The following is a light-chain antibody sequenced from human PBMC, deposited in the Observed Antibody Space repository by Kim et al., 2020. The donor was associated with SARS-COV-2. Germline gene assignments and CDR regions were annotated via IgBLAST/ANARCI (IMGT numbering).Light chain of an antibody. V-gene: IGKV2-30*01. CDR1: QLLVYIHGNLY. CDR3: MQGTHWPFT. Sequence: PPSISCRSSQLLVYIHGNLYLNLFLPRPGQSPRRLIYNLSNRDSGVPDQFSASGSLPHFSLQISRVDAEDVVVYYCMQGTHWPFTFGPGSQVYIK. J-gene: IGKJ3*01. CDR2: NLS.